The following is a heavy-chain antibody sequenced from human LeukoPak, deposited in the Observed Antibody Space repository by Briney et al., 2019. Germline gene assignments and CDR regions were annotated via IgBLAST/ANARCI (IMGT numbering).Heavy chain of an antibody. J-gene: IGHJ4*02. CDR2: IIPIFGTA. CDR1: GGTFSSYA. D-gene: IGHD3-10*01. Sequence: SVKVSCKASGGTFSSYAISWVRQAPGQGLEWMGGIIPIFGTADYAQKFQGRVTITADESTSTAYMELSSLRSEDTAVYYCAREVTMVRGVAYFDYWGQGTLVTVSS. V-gene: IGHV1-69*01. CDR3: AREVTMVRGVAYFDY.